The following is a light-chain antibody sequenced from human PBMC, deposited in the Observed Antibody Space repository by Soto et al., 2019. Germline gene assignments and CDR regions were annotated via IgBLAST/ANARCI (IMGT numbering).Light chain of an antibody. J-gene: IGKJ3*01. CDR3: QQYYSTPLT. CDR1: QSVLSSSNNKNY. Sequence: DIVMTQSPDSLAVSLGERATFSCKSSQSVLSSSNNKNYLAWYQQKPGQPPKLLIYWASTRESGVPDRFSGSGSGTDFTLTISTLQAEDVAFYSCQQYYSTPLTSGPGTKLGVK. V-gene: IGKV4-1*01. CDR2: WAS.